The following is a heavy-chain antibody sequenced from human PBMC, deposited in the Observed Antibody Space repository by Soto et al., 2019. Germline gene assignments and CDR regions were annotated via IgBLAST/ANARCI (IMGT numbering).Heavy chain of an antibody. CDR2: LTTLYGTA. V-gene: IGHV1-69*01. CDR1: GGIFKTDA. CDR3: VRDLTLGYRSGGDGFDV. D-gene: IGHD5-18*01. Sequence: QVHLEQSGAEVKKPGSSVKVSCKASGGIFKTDAVAWVRQAPGQGLEWVGGLTTLYGTANYAQKFQGRVTITADESTGAADMEVSSLRAEDTAVYYCVRDLTLGYRSGGDGFDVWGQGTMVTVSS. J-gene: IGHJ3*01.